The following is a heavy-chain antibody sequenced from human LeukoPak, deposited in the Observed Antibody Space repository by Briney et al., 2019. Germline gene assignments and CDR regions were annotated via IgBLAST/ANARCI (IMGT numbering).Heavy chain of an antibody. CDR2: ISGSGGST. D-gene: IGHD3-10*01. CDR3: AKAPPKPGSGSYYRLRALGY. V-gene: IGHV3-23*01. CDR1: GFTFSSYA. Sequence: GGSLRLSCAASGFTFSSYAMSWVRQAPGKGLEWVSAISGSGGSTYYADSVKGRFTISRDNSKNTLYLQMNSLRAEDTAVYYCAKAPPKPGSGSYYRLRALGYWGQGTLVTVPS. J-gene: IGHJ4*02.